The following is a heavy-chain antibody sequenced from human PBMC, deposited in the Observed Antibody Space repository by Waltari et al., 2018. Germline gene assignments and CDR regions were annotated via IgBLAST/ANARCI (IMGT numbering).Heavy chain of an antibody. D-gene: IGHD6-6*01. Sequence: EVQLVESGGGLVKPGGSLRLSCAASGFTFSSYSMNWVRQAPGKGLEWVSSISSSSYIYYADSVKGRFTISRDNAKNSLYLQMNSLRAEDTAVYYCARDSSIAARPDHFDYWGQGTLVTVSS. J-gene: IGHJ4*02. CDR2: ISSSSYI. V-gene: IGHV3-21*01. CDR1: GFTFSSYS. CDR3: ARDSSIAARPDHFDY.